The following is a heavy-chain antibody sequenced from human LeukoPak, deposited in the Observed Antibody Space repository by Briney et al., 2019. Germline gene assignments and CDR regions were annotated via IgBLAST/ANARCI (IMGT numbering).Heavy chain of an antibody. D-gene: IGHD1-7*01. CDR3: ARGGEGITGTTHKMAY. V-gene: IGHV1-2*02. CDR2: INPNSGGT. CDR1: GYTFTDYY. J-gene: IGHJ4*02. Sequence: GASVKVSCKTSGYTFTDYYIHWVRQAPGQGLDWMGWINPNSGGTYYAQKFQGRVTMTRDTSISTAYMELSRLRSDDTAVYYCARGGEGITGTTHKMAYWGQGTLVTVSS.